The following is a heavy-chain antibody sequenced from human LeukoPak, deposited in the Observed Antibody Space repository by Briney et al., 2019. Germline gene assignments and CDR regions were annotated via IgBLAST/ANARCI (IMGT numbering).Heavy chain of an antibody. Sequence: GGSLRLSCAASGFTFSSYSMNWVRQAPGKGLEWVSSISSSSSYIYYADSVKGRFTISRDNAKNSLYLQMNSLRAEDTAVYYCARVSEWLVRGYYYGMDVWGQGTTVTVSS. CDR2: ISSSSSYI. CDR3: ARVSEWLVRGYYYGMDV. V-gene: IGHV3-21*01. D-gene: IGHD6-19*01. CDR1: GFTFSSYS. J-gene: IGHJ6*02.